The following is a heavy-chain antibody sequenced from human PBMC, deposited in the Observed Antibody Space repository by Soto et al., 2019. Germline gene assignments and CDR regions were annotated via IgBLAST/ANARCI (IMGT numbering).Heavy chain of an antibody. D-gene: IGHD2-8*01. CDR3: ARGDSTDCSNGVCSFFYNPGMDV. V-gene: IGHV1-2*04. CDR1: GYSFTDYH. J-gene: IGHJ6*02. Sequence: GASVKVSCKASGYSFTDYHIHWVRQAPGQGLEWLGRINPKSGGTSTAQKFQGWVTMTTDTSISTASMELTRLTSDDTAIYYCARGDSTDCSNGVCSFFYNPGMDVWGQGTTVTVSS. CDR2: INPKSGGT.